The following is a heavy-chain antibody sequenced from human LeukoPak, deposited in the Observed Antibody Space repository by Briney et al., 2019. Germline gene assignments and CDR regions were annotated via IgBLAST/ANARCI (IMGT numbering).Heavy chain of an antibody. CDR3: AATTPGKYYFDY. Sequence: GGSLRLSCVASGFTFSENWMHWVRQAPGKGLEWVSSISSSSSYIYYADSVKGRFTISRDNAKNSLYLQMNSLRAEDTAVYYCAATTPGKYYFDYWGQGTLVTVSS. CDR1: GFTFSENW. D-gene: IGHD1-26*01. J-gene: IGHJ4*02. V-gene: IGHV3-21*01. CDR2: ISSSSSYI.